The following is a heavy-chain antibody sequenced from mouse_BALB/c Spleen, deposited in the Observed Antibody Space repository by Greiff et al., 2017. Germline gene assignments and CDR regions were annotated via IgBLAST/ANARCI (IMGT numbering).Heavy chain of an antibody. CDR2: IYPGDGDT. V-gene: IGHV1-80*01. J-gene: IGHJ3*01. CDR3: ARDGYPAWFAY. D-gene: IGHD2-3*01. CDR1: GYAFSSYW. Sequence: VQLQQSGAELVRPGSSVKISCKASGYAFSSYWMNWVKQRPGQGLEWIGQIYPGDGDTNYNGMFKGKATLTADKSSSTAYMQLSSLTSEDSAVYFCARDGYPAWFAYWGQGTLVTVSA.